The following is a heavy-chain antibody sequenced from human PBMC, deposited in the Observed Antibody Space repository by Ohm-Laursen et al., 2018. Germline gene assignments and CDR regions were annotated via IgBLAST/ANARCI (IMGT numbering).Heavy chain of an antibody. CDR1: GYTFTDYY. CDR3: ARVPGGYNYHFDF. D-gene: IGHD5-18*01. V-gene: IGHV1-2*02. CDR2: INSHSGQT. J-gene: IGHJ4*02. Sequence: GASVKVSCKASGYTFTDYYIHWVRQAPGQGLEWMGWINSHSGQTNYAQNFQGRVAMTRDTSLSTAHMEVSRLRSDDTAVYYCARVPGGYNYHFDFWGQGTLVTVSS.